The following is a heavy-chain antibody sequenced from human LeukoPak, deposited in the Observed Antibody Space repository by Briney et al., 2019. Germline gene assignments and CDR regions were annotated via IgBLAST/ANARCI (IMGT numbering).Heavy chain of an antibody. J-gene: IGHJ5*02. CDR3: ARSMISMLKVNWFDP. V-gene: IGHV4-38-2*01. CDR2: ISHSGNT. D-gene: IGHD3-16*01. Sequence: PSETLSLTCSVSGYSIRSGYSWGWSRPPPGKGLEWIGSISHSGNTYYNPSLKSRVTISLDTSKNQFSLKLNSVTAADTAVYFCARSMISMLKVNWFDPWGQGTLVTVSS. CDR1: GYSIRSGYS.